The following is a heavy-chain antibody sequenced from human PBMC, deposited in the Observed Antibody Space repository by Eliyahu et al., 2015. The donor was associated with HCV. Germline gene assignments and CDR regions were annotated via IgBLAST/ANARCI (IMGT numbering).Heavy chain of an antibody. CDR3: IRGNRGWFY. Sequence: EVQLVESGGGLVQPGGSLTLSCTASGFXFSAYGMHWVRQAPGKGLVWVSRIDGDGSNIKYADSVKGRFTISRDNAKNTLYLQMNSLRAEDTALYYCIRGNRGWFYWGQGSLVTVSS. CDR2: IDGDGSNI. CDR1: GFXFSAYG. V-gene: IGHV3-74*03. D-gene: IGHD6-19*01. J-gene: IGHJ4*02.